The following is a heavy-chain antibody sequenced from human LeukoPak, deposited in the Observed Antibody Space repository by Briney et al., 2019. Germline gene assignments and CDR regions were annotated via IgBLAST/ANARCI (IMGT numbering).Heavy chain of an antibody. Sequence: GGSLRLSCAASTFTFSDYSMNWVRQAPGKGLEWVSYISGRSSTIYYADSVKGRFTISRDNAKNSMYLQMNSLRAEDTAVYYCARDRIKSGSYYFDYWGQGTLVTVSS. V-gene: IGHV3-48*01. J-gene: IGHJ4*02. CDR1: TFTFSDYS. CDR2: ISGRSSTI. CDR3: ARDRIKSGSYYFDY. D-gene: IGHD1-26*01.